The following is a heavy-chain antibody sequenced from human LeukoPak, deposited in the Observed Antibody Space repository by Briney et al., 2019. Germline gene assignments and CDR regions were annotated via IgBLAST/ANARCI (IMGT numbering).Heavy chain of an antibody. V-gene: IGHV1-2*02. J-gene: IGHJ4*02. Sequence: ASVKVSCKASGYSFTAYYMHWVRQAPGEGLEWRGWINPQSGGTHYAQKFQGRVTMTRDTSITTAYMELSRLTSDDTALYYCARNIGVGPNGDSWGQGTLVTVSS. CDR1: GYSFTAYY. D-gene: IGHD6-19*01. CDR2: INPQSGGT. CDR3: ARNIGVGPNGDS.